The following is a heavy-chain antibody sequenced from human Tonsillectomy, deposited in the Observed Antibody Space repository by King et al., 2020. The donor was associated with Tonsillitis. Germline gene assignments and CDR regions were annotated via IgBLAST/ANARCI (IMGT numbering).Heavy chain of an antibody. Sequence: VQLVESGGGVVQPGGSLRLSCAASGFTFSSYGMHWVRQAPGKGLEWVTFIRYDGSNKYYADSVRGRFTISRDNSKNTVYLEMHSPRAEDTAVYYCVKDPTGGWFGAELNYFDYWGQGTLVTVSS. CDR1: GFTFSSYG. V-gene: IGHV3-30*02. CDR3: VKDPTGGWFGAELNYFDY. J-gene: IGHJ4*02. D-gene: IGHD3-10*01. CDR2: IRYDGSNK.